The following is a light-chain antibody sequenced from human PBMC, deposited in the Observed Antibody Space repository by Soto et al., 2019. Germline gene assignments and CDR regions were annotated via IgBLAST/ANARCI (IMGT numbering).Light chain of an antibody. V-gene: IGKV1-5*03. J-gene: IGKJ1*01. CDR1: QSIDTW. CDR3: QQYNSYRA. Sequence: DIQMTQSPSTLSASVGDRVTITCRASQSIDTWLAWHQQKPGQVPKLLISKASSLESGVPSRFSGSGSGTEFTLTISSLQPDDSATYYCQQYNSYRAFDQGTKVEI. CDR2: KAS.